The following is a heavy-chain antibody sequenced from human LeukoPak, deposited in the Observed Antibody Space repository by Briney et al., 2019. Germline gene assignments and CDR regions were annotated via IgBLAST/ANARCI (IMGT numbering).Heavy chain of an antibody. Sequence: PSETLSLTCTVSGGSVSSGSYYWSWIRQPPGKGLEWIGYIYYSGSTNYNPSLKSRVTISVDTSKNQFSLKLSSVTAADTAVYYCASTYSVADAFDIRGQGTMVTVSS. V-gene: IGHV4-61*01. CDR1: GGSVSSGSYY. J-gene: IGHJ3*02. CDR3: ASTYSVADAFDI. D-gene: IGHD5/OR15-5a*01. CDR2: IYYSGST.